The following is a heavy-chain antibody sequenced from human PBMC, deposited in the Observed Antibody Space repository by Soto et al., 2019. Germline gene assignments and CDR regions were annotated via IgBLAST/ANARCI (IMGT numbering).Heavy chain of an antibody. Sequence: PSETLSLTCTVSGGSISSYYWSWIRQPPGKGLEWIGYVHDSWGSHYNPSLKSRVAISLDTSKSQFSLKLTSVTATDTAVYYCARALRYCTSTACYFAFDIWGQGTMVTVSS. CDR1: GGSISSYY. CDR3: ARALRYCTSTACYFAFDI. CDR2: VHDSWGS. D-gene: IGHD2-2*01. J-gene: IGHJ3*02. V-gene: IGHV4-59*08.